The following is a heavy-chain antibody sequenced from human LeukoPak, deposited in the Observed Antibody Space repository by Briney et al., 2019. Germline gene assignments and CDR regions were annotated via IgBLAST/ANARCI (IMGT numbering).Heavy chain of an antibody. CDR3: AKDTAMGQPDY. CDR2: ISGSGGST. CDR1: GFTFGSYS. D-gene: IGHD5-18*01. J-gene: IGHJ4*02. Sequence: GGSLRLSCAASGFTFGSYSMNWVRQAPGKGLEWVSAISGSGGSTYYADSVKGRFTISRDNSKNTLYLQMNSLRAEDTAVYYCAKDTAMGQPDYWGQGTLVTVSS. V-gene: IGHV3-23*01.